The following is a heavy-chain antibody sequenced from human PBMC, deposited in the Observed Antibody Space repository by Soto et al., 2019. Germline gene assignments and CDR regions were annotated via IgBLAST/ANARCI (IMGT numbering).Heavy chain of an antibody. V-gene: IGHV4-30-4*01. D-gene: IGHD2-15*01. CDR3: ARGRYCLTGRCFPNWFDS. CDR1: GDSISTVDYF. Sequence: SETLSLTCSVSGDSISTVDYFWAWIRQPPXQALEYIGYIYKSTTTYYNPSFESRVAISLDTSKSQFSLTVTSVTAADTAVYFCARGRYCLTGRCFPNWFDSWGQGTLVTVSS. J-gene: IGHJ5*01. CDR2: IYKSTTT.